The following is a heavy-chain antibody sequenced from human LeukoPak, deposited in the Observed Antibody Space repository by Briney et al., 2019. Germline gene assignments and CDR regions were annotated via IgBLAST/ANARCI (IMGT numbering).Heavy chain of an antibody. J-gene: IGHJ6*03. V-gene: IGHV1-2*02. CDR2: INPNSGGT. Sequence: ASVKVSCKASGYTFTGYYMHWVRQAPGQGLEWMGWINPNSGGTNYAQKFQGRVTMTRDTSTSTAYMELRSLRSDDTAVCYCARDPIGYNWNDVLYYYYTDVWGKGTTVTVSS. CDR3: ARDPIGYNWNDVLYYYYTDV. D-gene: IGHD1-20*01. CDR1: GYTFTGYY.